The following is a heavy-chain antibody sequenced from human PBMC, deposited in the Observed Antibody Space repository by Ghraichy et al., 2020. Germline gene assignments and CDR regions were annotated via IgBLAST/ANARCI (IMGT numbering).Heavy chain of an antibody. CDR1: GFTFDDYT. CDR2: ISWDGGST. CDR3: AKGTGSGSSYFDY. D-gene: IGHD3-10*01. Sequence: GGSLRLSCAASGFTFDDYTMHWVRQAPGKGLEWVSLISWDGGSTYYADSVKGRFTISRDNSKNSLYLQMNSLRTEDTALYYCAKGTGSGSSYFDYWGQGTLVTVSS. V-gene: IGHV3-43*01. J-gene: IGHJ4*02.